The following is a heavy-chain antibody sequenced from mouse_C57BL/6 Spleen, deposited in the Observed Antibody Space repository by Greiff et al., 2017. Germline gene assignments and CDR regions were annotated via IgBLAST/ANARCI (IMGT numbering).Heavy chain of an antibody. Sequence: QVQLQQSGAELVKPGASVKLSCKASGYTFTSYWMHWVKQRPGQGLEWIGMIHPNSGSTNYNEKFKSKATLTVDKSSSTAYMQLSSLTSEDSAVYDCAKGYGSSYWFAYWGQGTLVTVSA. V-gene: IGHV1-64*01. CDR3: AKGYGSSYWFAY. D-gene: IGHD1-1*01. CDR1: GYTFTSYW. J-gene: IGHJ3*01. CDR2: IHPNSGST.